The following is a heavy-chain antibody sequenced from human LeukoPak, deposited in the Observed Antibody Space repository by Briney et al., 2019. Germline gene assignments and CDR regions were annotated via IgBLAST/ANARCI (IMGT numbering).Heavy chain of an antibody. CDR2: IYHSGRT. D-gene: IGHD3-22*01. V-gene: IGHV4-30-2*01. CDR1: GGSISSGGYS. J-gene: IGHJ4*02. Sequence: PSQTLSLTCAVSGGSISSGGYSWSWIRQPPGKGLEWIGYIYHSGRTYYNPSLKSRVTISVDRSKNQFSLKLSSVTAADTAVYYCARALHYYDSPYYFDYWGQGTLVTVSS. CDR3: ARALHYYDSPYYFDY.